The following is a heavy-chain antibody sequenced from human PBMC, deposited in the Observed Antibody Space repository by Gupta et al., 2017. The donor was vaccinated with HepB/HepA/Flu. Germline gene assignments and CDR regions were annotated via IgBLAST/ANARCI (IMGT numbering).Heavy chain of an antibody. CDR2: IWYDGTNK. J-gene: IGHJ5*02. CDR3: ARAGGVGNSWFDP. V-gene: IGHV3-33*01. Sequence: QVQLVESGGGVVQPGRSLRLSCAASGFTFSSYGMHWVRQAPGKGLEWVAFIWYDGTNKYYADSVKGRFTISRDNSKNTLYLQVNSLRAEDTAVYYCARAGGVGNSWFDPWGQGTLVTVSS. D-gene: IGHD1-26*01. CDR1: GFTFSSYG.